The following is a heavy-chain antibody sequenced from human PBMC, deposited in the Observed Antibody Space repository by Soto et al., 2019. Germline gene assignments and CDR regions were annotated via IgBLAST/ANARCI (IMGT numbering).Heavy chain of an antibody. Sequence: SVKVSCKASGGTFSSYAISWVRQAPGQGLEWMGGIIPIFGTANYAQKFQGRVTITADESTSTAYKELSSLRSEDTAVYYCARAHSGYSHWFDPWGQGTLVTVSS. CDR3: ARAHSGYSHWFDP. CDR1: GGTFSSYA. CDR2: IIPIFGTA. J-gene: IGHJ5*02. D-gene: IGHD3-22*01. V-gene: IGHV1-69*13.